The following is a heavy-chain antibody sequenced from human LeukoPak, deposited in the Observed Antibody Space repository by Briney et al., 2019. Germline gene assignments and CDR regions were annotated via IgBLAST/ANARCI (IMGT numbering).Heavy chain of an antibody. V-gene: IGHV3-13*01. CDR1: GFPFSDYD. Sequence: GGSLRLSCVVSGFPFSDYDMHWVRQGAGKGLEWVSAISIGGDTYYPGSVKGRFTISRENAENSFYLQMNNLRVGDTAIYYCARAHVGAGLAFGIWGQGTMVTVSS. CDR3: ARAHVGAGLAFGI. CDR2: ISIGGDT. J-gene: IGHJ3*02. D-gene: IGHD1-26*01.